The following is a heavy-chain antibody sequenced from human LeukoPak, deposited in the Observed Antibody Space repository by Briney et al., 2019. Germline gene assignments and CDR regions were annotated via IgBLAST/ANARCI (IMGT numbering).Heavy chain of an antibody. CDR3: ARGRNDNGGMFFDS. D-gene: IGHD4-23*01. V-gene: IGHV4-59*01. CDR2: ISYSGYT. CDR1: GGSIRGYY. Sequence: SETLSLTCTVSGGSIRGYYWNWIRQAPGKGLEWVGFISYSGYTSYSPSLKSRVAISVDTAKSQSSLRLNSMTAADTAIYYCARGRNDNGGMFFDSWAQGNLVTVSS. J-gene: IGHJ4*02.